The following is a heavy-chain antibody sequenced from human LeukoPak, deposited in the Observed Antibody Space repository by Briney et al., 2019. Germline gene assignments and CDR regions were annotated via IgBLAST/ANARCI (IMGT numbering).Heavy chain of an antibody. J-gene: IGHJ4*02. CDR2: TNSDGSST. Sequence: GGSLRLSCAASGFTFSTYWMHWVRQAPGKGLVWVSRTNSDGSSTSYADSVKGRFTISRDNAKNTLYLQMNSLRAEDTAVYYCARDGLLWFGELFYWGQGTLVTVPS. CDR3: ARDGLLWFGELFY. CDR1: GFTFSTYW. V-gene: IGHV3-74*01. D-gene: IGHD3-10*01.